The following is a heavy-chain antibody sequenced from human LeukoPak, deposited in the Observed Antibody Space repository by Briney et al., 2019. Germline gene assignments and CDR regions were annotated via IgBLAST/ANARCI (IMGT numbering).Heavy chain of an antibody. CDR1: GFTFSGFT. D-gene: IGHD1-1*01. J-gene: IGHJ3*01. Sequence: PGGSLRLSCAASGFTFSGFTMNWVRQAPGKGLEWISYISSNSDSIYYVDSVKGRFTVSRDNAKNALYLQMNSLRAEDTAVYYCARDLWNVAGCCALDLWGQGTMVTVSS. CDR3: ARDLWNVAGCCALDL. V-gene: IGHV3-48*01. CDR2: ISSNSDSI.